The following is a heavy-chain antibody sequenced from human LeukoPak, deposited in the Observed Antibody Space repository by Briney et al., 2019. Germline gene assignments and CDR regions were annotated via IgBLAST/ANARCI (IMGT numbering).Heavy chain of an antibody. V-gene: IGHV3-15*01. J-gene: IGHJ4*01. CDR2: IKSKSDGGTI. D-gene: IGHD3-22*01. CDR3: TTGVRDSNGYYNFDY. Sequence: PGGSLTLSCTASGFTFSNAWMNWVRQAPGKGLEWVGRIKSKSDGGTIDYAAPVKGRFTISRDDSKNTLSLQMNSLQIEDTAVYYCTTGVRDSNGYYNFDYWGPGTSVTVPS. CDR1: GFTFSNAW.